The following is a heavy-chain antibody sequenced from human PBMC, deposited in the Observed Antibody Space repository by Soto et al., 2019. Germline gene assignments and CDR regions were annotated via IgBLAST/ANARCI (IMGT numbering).Heavy chain of an antibody. CDR3: ARDAGECSGGSCYSLYRMDV. D-gene: IGHD2-15*01. CDR2: IWYDGSNK. CDR1: GFTFSSYG. V-gene: IGHV3-33*01. J-gene: IGHJ6*02. Sequence: GSLRLSCAASGFTFSSYGMHWVRQAPGKGLEGVAVIWYDGSNKYYADSVKGRFTISRDNSKNTLYLQMNSLRAEDTAVYYCARDAGECSGGSCYSLYRMDVWGQGTTVTVSS.